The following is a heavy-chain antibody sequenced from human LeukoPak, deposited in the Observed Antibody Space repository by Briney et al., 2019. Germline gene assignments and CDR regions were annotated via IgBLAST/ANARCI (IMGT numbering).Heavy chain of an antibody. CDR1: GVSISSGGYS. CDR2: IYHSGST. CDR3: ATRHHDFWSGYYLDY. V-gene: IGHV4-30-2*01. Sequence: SQTLSHTCAVSGVSISSGGYSWSWIRQPPGKGLEWIGYIYHSGSTYYNPSLKSRVTISVDRSKNQFSLKLSSVTAADTAVYYCATRHHDFWSGYYLDYWGQGTLVTVSS. D-gene: IGHD3-3*01. J-gene: IGHJ4*02.